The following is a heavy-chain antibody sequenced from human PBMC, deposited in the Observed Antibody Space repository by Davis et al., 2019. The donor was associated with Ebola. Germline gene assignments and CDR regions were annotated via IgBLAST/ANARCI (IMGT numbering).Heavy chain of an antibody. D-gene: IGHD3-10*01. CDR2: IRSKAYGGTT. Sequence: PGGSLRLPCAASGFTFGAYWMSWVRQAPGRGLEWVGFIRSKAYGGTTEYAASVKGRFTISRDDSKSIAYLQMNSLKTEDTAVYYCTRRVREWFRELYYFDYWGQGTLVTVSS. J-gene: IGHJ4*02. CDR3: TRRVREWFRELYYFDY. V-gene: IGHV3-49*04. CDR1: GFTFGAYW.